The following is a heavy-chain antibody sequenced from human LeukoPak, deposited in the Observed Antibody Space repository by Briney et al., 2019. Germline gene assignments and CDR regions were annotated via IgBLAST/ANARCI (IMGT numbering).Heavy chain of an antibody. Sequence: GRSLRLSCAASGFTFSNYGMHWLRQAPGKGLEWVAVIWYDGSNKYYADSVKGRFTMSRDNSKNTLYLQMNSLRAEDTAVYYCAKDPVTMVRGVAGYFDYWGQGTLVTVSS. V-gene: IGHV3-33*06. CDR2: IWYDGSNK. J-gene: IGHJ4*02. CDR3: AKDPVTMVRGVAGYFDY. CDR1: GFTFSNYG. D-gene: IGHD3-10*01.